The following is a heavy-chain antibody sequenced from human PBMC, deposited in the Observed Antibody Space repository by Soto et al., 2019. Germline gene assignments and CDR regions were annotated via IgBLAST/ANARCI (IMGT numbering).Heavy chain of an antibody. Sequence: SETLSLTCTVSGGSISSSYWSWVRQPPGKGLEWIGYVYDSGSPDYNPSLKSRVTMSVDRSKNQFSLKLPSVTAADPAVSYCATASSSGSSGALDYWAQGTLVTVSS. D-gene: IGHD3-22*01. CDR1: GGSISSSY. J-gene: IGHJ4*02. CDR3: ATASSSGSSGALDY. V-gene: IGHV4-59*12. CDR2: VYDSGSP.